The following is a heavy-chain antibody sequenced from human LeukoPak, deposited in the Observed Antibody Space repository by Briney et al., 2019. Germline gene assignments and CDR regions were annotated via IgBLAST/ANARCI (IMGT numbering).Heavy chain of an antibody. CDR3: ARAKWEFGLPFDI. V-gene: IGHV3-13*01. Sequence: GGSLRLSCAASGFAFSTYDMHWVRQTPGKGLEWVSTIGPAGDSYYPDSVKGRYTISRENAKNSLYLQMNSLRAGDTAVYYCARAKWEFGLPFDIWGQGTMVTVSS. D-gene: IGHD1-26*01. CDR2: IGPAGDS. J-gene: IGHJ3*02. CDR1: GFAFSTYD.